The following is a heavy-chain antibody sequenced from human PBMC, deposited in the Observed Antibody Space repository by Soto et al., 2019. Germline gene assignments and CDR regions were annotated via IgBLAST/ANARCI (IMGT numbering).Heavy chain of an antibody. CDR1: GFTFSSYG. J-gene: IGHJ4*02. Sequence: QVQLVESGGGVVQPGRSLRLSCAASGFTFSSYGMHWVRQAPGKGLEWVGVISYDGSNKYYADSVKGRFTISRDNSKNPLYLQMNSLRAEDTAVYYCARNTPSGSYWNFDYWGQGTLVTVSS. CDR3: ARNTPSGSYWNFDY. V-gene: IGHV3-30*03. D-gene: IGHD1-26*01. CDR2: ISYDGSNK.